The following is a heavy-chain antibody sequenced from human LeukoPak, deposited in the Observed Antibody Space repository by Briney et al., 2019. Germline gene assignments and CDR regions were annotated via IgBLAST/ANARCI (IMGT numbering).Heavy chain of an antibody. CDR2: ISWNSGSI. D-gene: IGHD3-9*01. J-gene: IGHJ3*02. CDR3: ARDWYDNSDAFDI. V-gene: IGHV3-9*01. CDR1: ELTFDDYA. Sequence: GGSLRLSCAASELTFDDYAMNWVRQAPGKGLEWVSGISWNSGSIGYADSVKGRFTISRDNAKNSLYLQMNSLRAEDTAVYYCARDWYDNSDAFDIWGQGTMVTVSS.